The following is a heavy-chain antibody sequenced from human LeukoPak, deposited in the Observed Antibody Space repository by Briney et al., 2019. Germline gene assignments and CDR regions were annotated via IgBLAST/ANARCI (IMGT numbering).Heavy chain of an antibody. CDR1: GFTFSDYY. CDR3: AKERYISGWSDSFDY. V-gene: IGHV3-11*05. CDR2: ISSSSYT. J-gene: IGHJ4*02. D-gene: IGHD6-19*01. Sequence: GGSLRLSCVASGFTFSDYYMSWIRQAPGKGLEWVSYISSSSYTNYADSVKGRFTISRDNAKNSLYLQMNSLRAEDTAVYYCAKERYISGWSDSFDYWGQGTLVTVSS.